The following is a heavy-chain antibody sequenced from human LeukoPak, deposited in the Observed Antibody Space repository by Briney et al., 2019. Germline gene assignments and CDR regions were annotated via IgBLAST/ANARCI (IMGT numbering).Heavy chain of an antibody. Sequence: ASVKVSCKASGSTFTDYYMHWVRQAPGQGLEWMGRINPNNGGTDFAQKFQGRVTMTRDTSISTAYMELSRLRSDDTAIYYCARQLETTSWFDYWGQGTLVIVSS. CDR1: GSTFTDYY. CDR3: ARQLETTSWFDY. V-gene: IGHV1-2*06. CDR2: INPNNGGT. D-gene: IGHD2-2*01. J-gene: IGHJ4*02.